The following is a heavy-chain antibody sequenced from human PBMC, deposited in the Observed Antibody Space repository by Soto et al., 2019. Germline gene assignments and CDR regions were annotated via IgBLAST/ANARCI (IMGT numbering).Heavy chain of an antibody. Sequence: SETLSLTCTVSGGSISSYYWSWIRQPAGKGLEWIGRIYTSGSTNYNPSLKSRVTMSVDTSKNQFSLKLSSVTAADTAVYYCARDSNSSSWYFGGWFDSWGQGTLVTVSS. CDR1: GGSISSYY. J-gene: IGHJ5*01. D-gene: IGHD6-13*01. CDR2: IYTSGST. CDR3: ARDSNSSSWYFGGWFDS. V-gene: IGHV4-4*07.